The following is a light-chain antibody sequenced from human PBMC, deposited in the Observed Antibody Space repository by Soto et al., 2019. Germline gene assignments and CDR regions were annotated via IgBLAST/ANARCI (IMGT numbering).Light chain of an antibody. CDR1: QSISNW. CDR2: DAS. J-gene: IGKJ1*01. Sequence: IQMTQSPSTLSATVGDRVTITCRVSQSISNWLAWYQQKPGKAPKLLIYDASSLERGVPSRFSGSGSETDFTLTISSLQPDDFATYYCQQYDSYSSWTFGQGTMVDIK. V-gene: IGKV1-5*01. CDR3: QQYDSYSSWT.